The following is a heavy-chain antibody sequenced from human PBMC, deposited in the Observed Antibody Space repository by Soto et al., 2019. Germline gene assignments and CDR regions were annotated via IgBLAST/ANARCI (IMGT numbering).Heavy chain of an antibody. J-gene: IGHJ4*02. CDR2: IIPILGIA. V-gene: IGHV1-69*02. CDR3: ARFDRYSAYDVDY. CDR1: GGTFSSYT. D-gene: IGHD5-12*01. Sequence: ASVKVSCKASGGTFSSYTISWVRQAPGQGLEWMGRIIPILGIANYAQKFQGRVTITADKSTSTAYMELSSLRSEDTAVYYCARFDRYSAYDVDYWGQGTLVTVSS.